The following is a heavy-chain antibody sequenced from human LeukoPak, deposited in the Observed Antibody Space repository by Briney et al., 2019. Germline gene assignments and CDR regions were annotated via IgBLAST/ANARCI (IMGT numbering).Heavy chain of an antibody. CDR1: GYTFTSYY. D-gene: IGHD3-10*01. J-gene: IGHJ4*02. CDR3: ARDEVLPWFGDLDY. CDR2: INPNSGAA. V-gene: IGHV1-2*02. Sequence: ASVKVSCKASGYTFTSYYMHWVRQAPGQGLEWMGWINPNSGAANYAQKFQGRVTMSRDTSISTAYMELSRLTSDDTAIYYCARDEVLPWFGDLDYWGQGSLVTVSS.